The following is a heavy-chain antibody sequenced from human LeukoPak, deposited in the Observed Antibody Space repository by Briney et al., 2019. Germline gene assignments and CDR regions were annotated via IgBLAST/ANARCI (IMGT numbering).Heavy chain of an antibody. Sequence: QSGGSLRLSCAASGFTFSSFGMHWVRQAPGKGLEWVAVISYDGSNPYYADSVKGRFTVSRDNAKNTLYLQVNNLRAEDTAVYYCARGPNSNWSGLDFWGQGTLLTVSS. D-gene: IGHD6-6*01. CDR2: ISYDGSNP. V-gene: IGHV3-30*03. J-gene: IGHJ4*02. CDR3: ARGPNSNWSGLDF. CDR1: GFTFSSFG.